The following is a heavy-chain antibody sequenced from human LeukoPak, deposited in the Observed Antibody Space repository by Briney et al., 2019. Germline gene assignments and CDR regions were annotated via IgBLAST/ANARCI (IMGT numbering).Heavy chain of an antibody. CDR2: ISGSGGST. J-gene: IGHJ5*02. CDR1: GFTFSSYA. D-gene: IGHD3-10*01. Sequence: GGSLRLSCAASGFTFSSYAMSWVRQAPGKGLEWVSAISGSGGSTYYADSVKGRFTISRDNSKNTLYLQMNSLRAEDTAVYYCARVKKLYYGSGSSIAFDPWGQGTLVTLSS. CDR3: ARVKKLYYGSGSSIAFDP. V-gene: IGHV3-23*01.